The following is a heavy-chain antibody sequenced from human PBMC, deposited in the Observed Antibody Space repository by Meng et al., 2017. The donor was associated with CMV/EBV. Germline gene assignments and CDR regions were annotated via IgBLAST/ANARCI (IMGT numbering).Heavy chain of an antibody. V-gene: IGHV4-59*01. J-gene: IGHJ5*02. CDR3: AGSWYSNWFDP. CDR1: GGSISSYY. Sequence: GSLRLSCTVSGGSISSYYWSWIRQPPGKGLEWIGYIYYGGSTNYNPSLKSRVTISVDTSKNQFSLKLSSVTAADTAVYYCAGSWYSNWFDPWGQGTLVTVSS. CDR2: IYYGGST. D-gene: IGHD2-15*01.